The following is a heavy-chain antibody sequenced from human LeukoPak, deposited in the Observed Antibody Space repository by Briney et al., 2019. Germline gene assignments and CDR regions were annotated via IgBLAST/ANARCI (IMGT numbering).Heavy chain of an antibody. J-gene: IGHJ5*02. D-gene: IGHD6-19*01. V-gene: IGHV4-34*01. CDR1: GGSFSGYY. CDR2: INHSGST. Sequence: PSETLSLTCAVYGGSFSGYYWSWIRQPPGKGLEWIGEINHSGSTNYNPSLKSRVTMSVDTSKNQFSLKLSSVTAADTAVYYCARDGYSSSNWFDPWGQGTLVTVSS. CDR3: ARDGYSSSNWFDP.